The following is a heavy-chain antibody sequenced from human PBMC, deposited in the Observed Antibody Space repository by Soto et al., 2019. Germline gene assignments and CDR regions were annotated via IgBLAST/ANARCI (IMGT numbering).Heavy chain of an antibody. J-gene: IGHJ6*02. V-gene: IGHV1-3*01. CDR3: ARDGLLWFGELLTGMDV. CDR1: GYTFTSYA. CDR2: INAGNGNT. D-gene: IGHD3-10*01. Sequence: GPSVKVSCKASGYTFTSYAMNWVRQAPGQRLEWMGWINAGNGNTKYSQKFQGRVTITRDTSASTAYMELSSLRAEDTAVYYCARDGLLWFGELLTGMDVWGQGTTVTVSS.